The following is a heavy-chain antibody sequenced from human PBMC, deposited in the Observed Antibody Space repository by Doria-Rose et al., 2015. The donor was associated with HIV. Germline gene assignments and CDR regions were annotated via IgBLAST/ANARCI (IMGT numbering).Heavy chain of an antibody. CDR2: NFSDDER. D-gene: IGHD6-13*01. J-gene: IGHJ4*02. V-gene: IGHV2-26*01. CDR1: GVSLSSPGMG. CDR3: ARIKSSRWYHKYYFDF. Sequence: QVTLKESGPVLVKPTETLTLTCTVSGVSLSSPGMGVSWIRQTPGKALEWLANNFSDDERSYKTSLKSRLTISRGTSKSQVVLTMTDMDPVDTATYYCARIKSSRWYHKYYFDFWGQGTLVIASA.